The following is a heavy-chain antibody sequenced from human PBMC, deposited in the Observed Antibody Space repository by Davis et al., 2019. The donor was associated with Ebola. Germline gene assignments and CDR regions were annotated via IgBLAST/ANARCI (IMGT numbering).Heavy chain of an antibody. CDR3: ARDGRGGVAGAPWSYNMDV. V-gene: IGHV3-11*01. Sequence: GESLNISCVASGFNSGYHYLSWIRQAPGKGLELVSYISPSGSTIYYGDSVKGRLTISRDNAKNSLFLQMDSLRGDDTAVYYCARDGRGGVAGAPWSYNMDVWGQGTLVTVSS. J-gene: IGHJ4*02. CDR1: GFNSGYHY. CDR2: ISPSGSTI. D-gene: IGHD1-14*01.